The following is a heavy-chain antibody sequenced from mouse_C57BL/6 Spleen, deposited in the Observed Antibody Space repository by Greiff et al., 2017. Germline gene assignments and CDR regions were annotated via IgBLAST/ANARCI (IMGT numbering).Heavy chain of an antibody. J-gene: IGHJ4*01. CDR2: IYPRSGNT. Sequence: QVQLQQPGTELVKPGASVKLSCKASGYTFTSYWMHWVKQRPGQGLEWIGEIYPRSGNTYYNEKFKGKATLTADKSSSTAYMELRSLTSEDSAVYFCARRGTAMDYWGQGTSVTVAS. CDR3: ARRGTAMDY. V-gene: IGHV1-53*01. D-gene: IGHD3-3*01. CDR1: GYTFTSYW.